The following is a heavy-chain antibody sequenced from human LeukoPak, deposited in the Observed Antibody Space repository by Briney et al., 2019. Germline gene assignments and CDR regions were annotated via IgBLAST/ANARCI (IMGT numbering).Heavy chain of an antibody. CDR3: ARVDRYHYYLDV. CDR2: IMPLFNTA. J-gene: IGHJ6*03. CDR1: GGTFSSYS. Sequence: ASVKVSCKASGGTFSSYSITWVRQAPGQGLEWMGGIMPLFNTANYAQQFQGRVTITTDESTSTAYMELSSLIFEDTAMYYCARVDRYHYYLDVWGKGTTVTVSS. V-gene: IGHV1-69*05.